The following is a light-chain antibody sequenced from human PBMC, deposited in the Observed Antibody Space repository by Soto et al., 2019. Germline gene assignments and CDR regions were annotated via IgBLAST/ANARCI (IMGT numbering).Light chain of an antibody. CDR3: TSWDGTLSAWV. CDR2: AND. Sequence: QSVLIQPPSASGTPGQRVTISCSGSTSNIGTKFVYWYQQNPGTAPKLLIYANDQRPSGVPDRFSGSKSGTSASLAISGLRSEDEAEYYCTSWDGTLSAWVFGGGTKLTVL. CDR1: TSNIGTKF. V-gene: IGLV1-47*01. J-gene: IGLJ3*02.